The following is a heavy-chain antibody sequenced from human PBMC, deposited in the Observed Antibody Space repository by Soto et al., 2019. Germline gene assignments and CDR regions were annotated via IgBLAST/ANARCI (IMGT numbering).Heavy chain of an antibody. CDR1: GGSISSGGYY. D-gene: IGHD2-2*01. J-gene: IGHJ6*02. Sequence: KPSETLSLTCTVSGGSISSGGYYWSWIRQHPGKGLEWIGYIYYSGSTYYNPSLKSRVTIPVDTSKNQFSLKLSSVTAADTAVYYCAGPGCSSTSCQQNSYGMDVWGQGTTVTVSS. CDR2: IYYSGST. CDR3: AGPGCSSTSCQQNSYGMDV. V-gene: IGHV4-31*03.